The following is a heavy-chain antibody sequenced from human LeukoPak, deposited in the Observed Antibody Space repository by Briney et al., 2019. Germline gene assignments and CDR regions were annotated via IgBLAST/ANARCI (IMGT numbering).Heavy chain of an antibody. Sequence: SETLSLTCTVSGGSVSSGSYYWSWIRQPPGKGLEWIGYIYNSGSTNYSPPLKSRVTISVDTSKNQFSLKLSSVTAADRAVYYCARGRWYFDLWGRGTLVTVSS. CDR2: IYNSGST. CDR1: GGSVSSGSYY. CDR3: ARGRWYFDL. J-gene: IGHJ2*01. V-gene: IGHV4-61*01.